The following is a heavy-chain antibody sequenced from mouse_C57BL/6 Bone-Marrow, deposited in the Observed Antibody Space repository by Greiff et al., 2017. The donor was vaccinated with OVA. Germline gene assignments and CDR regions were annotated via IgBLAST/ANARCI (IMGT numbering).Heavy chain of an antibody. CDR3: ARGDH. J-gene: IGHJ2*01. Sequence: EVKLQESGPGLVKPSQSLSLTCSVTGYSITSGYYWNWIRQFPGNKLEWMGYITYDGSNNYNPSLKNRISITRDTSKNQFFLKLNSVTTEDTATYYCARGDHWGQGTTLTVSS. V-gene: IGHV3-6*01. CDR2: ITYDGSN. CDR1: GYSITSGYY.